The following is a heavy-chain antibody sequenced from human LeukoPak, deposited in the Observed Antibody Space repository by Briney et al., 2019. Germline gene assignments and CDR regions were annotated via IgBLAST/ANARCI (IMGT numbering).Heavy chain of an antibody. D-gene: IGHD3-10*01. CDR3: ATGLWFGKYLDV. V-gene: IGHV1-69*06. J-gene: IGHJ6*04. CDR1: GGTFSSYA. CDR2: IIPIFGTA. Sequence: SVKVSCKASGGTFSSYAISWVRQAPGQGLEWMGGIIPIFGTANYAQKFQGRVTMTEDTSTDTAYMELSSLRSEDTAVYYCATGLWFGKYLDVWGKGTTVTISS.